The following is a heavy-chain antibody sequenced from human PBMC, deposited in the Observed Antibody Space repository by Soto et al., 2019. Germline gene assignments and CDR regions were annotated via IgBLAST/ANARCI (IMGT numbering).Heavy chain of an antibody. D-gene: IGHD4-4*01. V-gene: IGHV3-23*01. CDR3: AKDNYPFNDSPPLFDY. J-gene: IGHJ4*02. Sequence: GGSLRLSCAASGFTFSSYAMSWVRQAPGKGLEWVSAISGSGGSTYYADSVKGRFTISRDNSKNTLYLQMNSLRAEDTAVYYCAKDNYPFNDSPPLFDYWGQGTLVTVSS. CDR2: ISGSGGST. CDR1: GFTFSSYA.